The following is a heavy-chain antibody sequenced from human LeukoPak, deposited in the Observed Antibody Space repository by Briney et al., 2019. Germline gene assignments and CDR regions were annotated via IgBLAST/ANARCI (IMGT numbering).Heavy chain of an antibody. CDR3: AREEHDYVWGSYRYYYYYGIDV. CDR1: GFTFSSYG. CDR2: ISFDGSNE. Sequence: GGSLRLSWAVSGFTFSSYGMHWVRQSPGRGLEWVSFISFDGSNEFYADSLKGRFTISRDNAKDTLYLQMDSLRAEDTALYYCAREEHDYVWGSYRYYYYYGIDVWGQGTTVTVSS. J-gene: IGHJ6*02. V-gene: IGHV3-30*03. D-gene: IGHD3-16*02.